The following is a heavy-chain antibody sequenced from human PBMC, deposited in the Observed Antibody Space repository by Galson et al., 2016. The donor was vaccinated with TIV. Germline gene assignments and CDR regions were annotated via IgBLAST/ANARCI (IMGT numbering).Heavy chain of an antibody. CDR1: GFTFSNFW. CDR2: INGDGSST. CDR3: ARAGDWLGVYGLDV. V-gene: IGHV3-74*01. Sequence: SLRLSCAASGFTFSNFWIHWVRQSPGKGPVWVSRINGDGSSTTYADSVKGRFTISRDNAENTLYLQMNSLRVDHTAVYYCARAGDWLGVYGLDVWGQGTTVTVSS. D-gene: IGHD3/OR15-3a*01. J-gene: IGHJ6*02.